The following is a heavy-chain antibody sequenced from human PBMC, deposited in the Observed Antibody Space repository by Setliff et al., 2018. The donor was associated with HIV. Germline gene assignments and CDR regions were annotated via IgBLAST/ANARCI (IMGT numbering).Heavy chain of an antibody. CDR3: ASAPKRVYYYGSGTYLHVSY. CDR2: IIPIFGTA. CDR1: GGTFSSYA. Sequence: GASVKVSCKASGGTFSSYAISWVRQAPGQGLEWMGGIIPIFGTANYAQKFQGGVTITADESTSTAYMELRRLRSDDTAVYYCASAPKRVYYYGSGTYLHVSYWGQGTLVTVSS. J-gene: IGHJ4*02. V-gene: IGHV1-69*13. D-gene: IGHD3-10*01.